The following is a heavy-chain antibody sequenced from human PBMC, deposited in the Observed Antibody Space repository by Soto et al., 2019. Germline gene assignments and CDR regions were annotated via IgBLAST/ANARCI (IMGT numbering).Heavy chain of an antibody. CDR3: ARDRGRFCTNGVCYKEGDAFDI. CDR1: GFTFSSYA. Sequence: GGSLRLSCAASGFTFSSYAMHWVRQAPGKGLEWVAVISYDGSNKYYADSVKGRFTISRDNSKNTLYLQMNSLRAEDTAVYYCARDRGRFCTNGVCYKEGDAFDIWGQGTMVTVSS. CDR2: ISYDGSNK. J-gene: IGHJ3*02. V-gene: IGHV3-30-3*01. D-gene: IGHD2-8*01.